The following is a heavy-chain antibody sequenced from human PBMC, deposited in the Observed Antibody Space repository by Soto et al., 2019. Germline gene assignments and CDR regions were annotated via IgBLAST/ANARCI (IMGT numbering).Heavy chain of an antibody. CDR1: GFTFSSYG. Sequence: QVQLVECGGGVVQPGRSLRLSCAASGFTFSSYGMHWVRQAPGKGLEWVAVISYDGSNKYYADSVKGRFTISRDNSKNTLYLQMNSLRAEDTAVYYCAKQLEPYYYYYGMDVWGQGTTVTVSS. J-gene: IGHJ6*02. CDR2: ISYDGSNK. V-gene: IGHV3-30*18. D-gene: IGHD1-1*01. CDR3: AKQLEPYYYYYGMDV.